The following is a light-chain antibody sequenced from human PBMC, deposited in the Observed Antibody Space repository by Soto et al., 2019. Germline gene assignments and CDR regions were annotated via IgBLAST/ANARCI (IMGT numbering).Light chain of an antibody. CDR2: NNN. CDR3: STWDDTLDAYV. V-gene: IGLV1-44*01. CDR1: SSNIGDNP. J-gene: IGLJ1*01. Sequence: QSVLPQPPSASAPPGQRVTISCSGGSSNIGDNPVNWYQHLPGVAPTLLIYNNNQRPSGVPDRFSGSKSGASASLAISGLRSEDEADYYCSTWDDTLDAYVFGTGTKVTVL.